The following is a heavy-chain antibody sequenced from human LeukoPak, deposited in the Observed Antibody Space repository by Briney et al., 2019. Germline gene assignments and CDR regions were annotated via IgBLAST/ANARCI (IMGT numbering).Heavy chain of an antibody. CDR2: ISTYNGIT. Sequence: ASVKVSCKASGYTFTSYGISWVRRAPGQGLEWMGWISTYNGITNYAQNLQARVTMTTGTSTSTAYMELRSLRSDDTAVYYCARDRREAYYDIFTAPKYWGQGTLVTVSS. V-gene: IGHV1-18*01. CDR1: GYTFTSYG. CDR3: ARDRREAYYDIFTAPKY. J-gene: IGHJ4*02. D-gene: IGHD3-9*01.